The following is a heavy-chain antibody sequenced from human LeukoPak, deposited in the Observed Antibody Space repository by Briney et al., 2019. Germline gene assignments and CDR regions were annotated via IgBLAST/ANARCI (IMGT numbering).Heavy chain of an antibody. J-gene: IGHJ4*02. Sequence: SETLSLTCPVSGYSISSGCYWGWIRQPPRKGLEWIGSIYHSGSTYYNPSLKSRVTISVDTSKNQFSLKLSSVTAADTAVYYCARVVGATAAKRSDYWGQGTLVTVSS. CDR1: GYSISSGCY. CDR2: IYHSGST. CDR3: ARVVGATAAKRSDY. V-gene: IGHV4-38-2*02. D-gene: IGHD1-26*01.